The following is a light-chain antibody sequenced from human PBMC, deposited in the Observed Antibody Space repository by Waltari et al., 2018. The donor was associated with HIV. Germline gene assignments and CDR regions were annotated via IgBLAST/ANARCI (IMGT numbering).Light chain of an antibody. V-gene: IGKV3-20*01. Sequence: EIVLTQSPGTLSLSPGERATLSCRPSQSIISNYLAWYQQKPVQAPRLLIYGESSRATGIPDRFSGSGSVTDFTLTISRLEPEDFAVYYCQQYGSSPWTFGQGTKVEIK. CDR1: QSIISNY. CDR3: QQYGSSPWT. J-gene: IGKJ1*01. CDR2: GES.